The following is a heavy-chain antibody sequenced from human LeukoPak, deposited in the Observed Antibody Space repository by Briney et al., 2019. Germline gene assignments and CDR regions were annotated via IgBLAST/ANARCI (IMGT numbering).Heavy chain of an antibody. CDR1: GGTFSSYA. J-gene: IGHJ6*03. CDR3: ARTRDSSSPTLSLYYYYYMDV. D-gene: IGHD6-6*01. V-gene: IGHV1-69*05. CDR2: IIPIFGTA. Sequence: SVKVSCKASGGTFSSYAISWVRQAPGQGLEWMGGIIPIFGTANYAQKFQGRVTITTDESTSTAYMELSSLRSEDTAVYYCARTRDSSSPTLSLYYYYYMDVWGKGTTVTVSS.